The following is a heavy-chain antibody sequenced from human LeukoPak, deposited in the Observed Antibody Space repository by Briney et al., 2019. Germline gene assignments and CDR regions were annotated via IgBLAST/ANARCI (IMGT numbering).Heavy chain of an antibody. J-gene: IGHJ2*01. CDR1: GFTYSNYW. CDR3: ARKSSFQRFFDL. Sequence: PGGSLRLSCAASGFTYSNYWMSWVRQAPGKGLEWVANIKEDGSEKNYVDSVKGRLTISRDNGRNSLFLQMNTLRAEDTAVYYCARKSSFQRFFDLWGRGTLVTVSS. V-gene: IGHV3-7*01. CDR2: IKEDGSEK. D-gene: IGHD6-6*01.